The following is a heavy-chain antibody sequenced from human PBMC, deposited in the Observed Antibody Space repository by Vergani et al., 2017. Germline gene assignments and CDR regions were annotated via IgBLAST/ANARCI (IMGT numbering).Heavy chain of an antibody. Sequence: VQLVESGGGVVQPGGSLRLSCAASGFTFSSHGMHWVRQAPGKGLEWVSGISGSGVSAYYTDSVKGRFTISRDNSKNMLFLQMNNLRTEDTAIYYCAKQYFVSGNYLFDYWGQGTLVTVSS. D-gene: IGHD3-10*01. CDR1: GFTFSSHG. CDR3: AKQYFVSGNYLFDY. J-gene: IGHJ4*02. V-gene: IGHV3-23*04. CDR2: ISGSGVSA.